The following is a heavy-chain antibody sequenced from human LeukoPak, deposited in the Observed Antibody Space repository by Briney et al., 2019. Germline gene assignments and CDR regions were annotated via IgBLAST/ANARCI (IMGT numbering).Heavy chain of an antibody. CDR2: ISPSGSST. J-gene: IGHJ4*02. D-gene: IGHD3-22*01. CDR1: GYTLSNYY. Sequence: ASVKVSCKASGYTLSNYYMHWVRQAPGQGLEWMGIISPSGSSTSYAQKFQGRVTMTRDTPTNTVYMELSSLRSEDTAVYYCATSPDTVVIRGYWGQGTLVTVSS. CDR3: ATSPDTVVIRGY. V-gene: IGHV1-46*01.